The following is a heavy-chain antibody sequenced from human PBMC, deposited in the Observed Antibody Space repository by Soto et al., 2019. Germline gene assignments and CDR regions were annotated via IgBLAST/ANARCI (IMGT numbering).Heavy chain of an antibody. J-gene: IGHJ5*02. D-gene: IGHD2-2*01. Sequence: QVQLQESGPGLVKPSQTLSLTCTVSGGSISSGDYYWSWIRQPPGKGLEWIGYIYYSGSTYYNPSLKSRVTILVDTSKNQFSLKLSSVTAADTAVYYCARVLGYCISTSCYWLSWFDPWGQGTLVTVSS. CDR1: GGSISSGDYY. CDR2: IYYSGST. CDR3: ARVLGYCISTSCYWLSWFDP. V-gene: IGHV4-30-4*01.